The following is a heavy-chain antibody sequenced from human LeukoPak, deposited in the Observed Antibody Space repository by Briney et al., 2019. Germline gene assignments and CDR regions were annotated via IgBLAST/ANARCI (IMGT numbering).Heavy chain of an antibody. D-gene: IGHD3-3*01. Sequence: PGGSLRLSCAASGFTFSSYWMYWVRQAPGKGLVWVSRINSDGSSTSYADSVKGRFTISRDNAKNTLYLQMNGLRAEDTPVYYCASQVTDFWSGYFGAFDIWGQGTMVTVSS. CDR2: INSDGSST. V-gene: IGHV3-74*01. J-gene: IGHJ3*02. CDR3: ASQVTDFWSGYFGAFDI. CDR1: GFTFSSYW.